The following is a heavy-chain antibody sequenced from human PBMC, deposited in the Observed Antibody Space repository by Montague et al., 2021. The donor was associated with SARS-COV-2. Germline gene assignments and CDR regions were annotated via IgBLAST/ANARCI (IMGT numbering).Heavy chain of an antibody. J-gene: IGHJ5*02. CDR2: IYYSGST. V-gene: IGHV4-39*07. CDR1: GGSISSSSYY. CDR3: ARDRLVDRARRTGAWIGP. D-gene: IGHD3-10*01. Sequence: SEPLSLTCTVSGGSISSSSYYWGWIRQPPGKGLEWIGSIYYSGSTYYNPSHKSRVTISVDTSKNQFSLKLNSVTAADTAVYYCARDRLVDRARRTGAWIGPWGQGTLVTVSA.